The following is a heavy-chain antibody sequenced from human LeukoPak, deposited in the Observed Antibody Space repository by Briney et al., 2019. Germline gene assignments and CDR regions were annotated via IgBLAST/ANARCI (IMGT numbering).Heavy chain of an antibody. J-gene: IGHJ3*02. V-gene: IGHV4-30-4*01. Sequence: SQTLSLTCTVSGASIRSGDYYWSWIRQPPGKGLEWIGYIYDSGSTYYNPSLKSRITISVGTSENRFSLKLSSVTATDTAVYYCARDCSGGSCYGAFDIWGQGTMVTVSS. CDR1: GASIRSGDYY. CDR2: IYDSGST. D-gene: IGHD2-15*01. CDR3: ARDCSGGSCYGAFDI.